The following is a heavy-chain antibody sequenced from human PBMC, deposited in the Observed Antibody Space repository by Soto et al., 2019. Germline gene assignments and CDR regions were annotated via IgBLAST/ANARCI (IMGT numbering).Heavy chain of an antibody. CDR3: ARHGSSGWYGHYYYYMDV. D-gene: IGHD6-19*01. J-gene: IGHJ6*03. CDR1: GGSISSGGYY. CDR2: IYYSGST. Sequence: SETLSLTCTVSGGSISSGGYYWSWIRQHPGKGLEWIGYIYYSGSTYYNPSLKSRVTISVDTSKNQFSLKLSSVTAADTAVYYCARHGSSGWYGHYYYYMDVWGKGTTVTVSS. V-gene: IGHV4-39*01.